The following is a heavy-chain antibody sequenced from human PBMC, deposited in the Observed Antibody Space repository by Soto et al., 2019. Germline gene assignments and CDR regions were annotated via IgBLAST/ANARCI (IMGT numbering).Heavy chain of an antibody. CDR1: GFTFRNFV. V-gene: IGHV3-33*08. CDR3: ARDLGWSLDY. D-gene: IGHD6-19*01. Sequence: PGGSLRLSCAASGFTFRNFVMHWVRQAPGKGLEWVAVIWYDGSNKYYADSVKGRFTISRDNSKNTLYLQMNSLRAEDTAVYYCARDLGWSLDYWGQGTLVTVSS. CDR2: IWYDGSNK. J-gene: IGHJ4*02.